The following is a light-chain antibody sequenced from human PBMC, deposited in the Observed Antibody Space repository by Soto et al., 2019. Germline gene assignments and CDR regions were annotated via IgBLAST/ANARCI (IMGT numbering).Light chain of an antibody. CDR2: DAS. V-gene: IGKV3-11*01. J-gene: IGKJ2*01. CDR1: QSVSSY. CDR3: QQRSNWPYT. Sequence: EIVLTQSPATLSLSPGERATLSCRASQSVSSYLAWYQQKPGQAPRLLIDDASNRATGIPARFSGSGSGTDLTVTISSLEPEDFAIYYGQQRSNWPYTFGQGTKLEIK.